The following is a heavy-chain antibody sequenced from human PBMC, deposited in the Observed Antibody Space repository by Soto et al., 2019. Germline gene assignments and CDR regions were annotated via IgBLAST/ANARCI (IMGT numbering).Heavy chain of an antibody. CDR2: ISGGSTYT. J-gene: IGHJ5*02. CDR1: GFRFSDHY. V-gene: IGHV3-11*05. D-gene: IGHD3-3*01. CDR3: VRAAPYDDLWSGYQPLDL. Sequence: GGSLRLSCAASGFRFSDHYISWIRQAPGKGLEWVSYISGGSTYTKYADSVKGRFTISRDDAKNSLYLQMNRLRVEDTALYYCVRAAPYDDLWSGYQPLDLWGQGTLVTVSS.